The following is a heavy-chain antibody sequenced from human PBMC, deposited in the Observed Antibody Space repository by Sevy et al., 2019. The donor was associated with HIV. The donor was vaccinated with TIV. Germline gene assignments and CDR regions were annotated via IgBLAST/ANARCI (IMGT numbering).Heavy chain of an antibody. D-gene: IGHD3-10*01. J-gene: IGHJ3*01. V-gene: IGHV3-30-3*01. Sequence: GGSLRLSCAASGFTFSSYPMHWVRQAPGKGLEWVSFISFDGTDKYYADSVKGRFTITRENSKNTLFLQMNSLRAEEXXXXXXXXXXXXXXRGAFDFWGQGTMVTVSS. CDR3: XXXXXXXXRGAFDF. CDR2: ISFDGTDK. CDR1: GFTFSSYP.